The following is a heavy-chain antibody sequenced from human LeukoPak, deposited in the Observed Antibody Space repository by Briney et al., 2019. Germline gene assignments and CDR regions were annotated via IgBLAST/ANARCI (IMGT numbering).Heavy chain of an antibody. D-gene: IGHD5-12*01. CDR1: GFTFDSYG. V-gene: IGHV3-23*01. J-gene: IGHJ3*02. CDR2: VSGRAYST. CDR3: PCGSNAFDI. Sequence: GGTLRLSCAASGFTFDSYGMSWVRQAPGKGLEWVSAVSGRAYSTYYADSVKGRFTISRDNSKNTLYLQMNSLRAEDTAVYYCPCGSNAFDIWGQGTMVTVSS.